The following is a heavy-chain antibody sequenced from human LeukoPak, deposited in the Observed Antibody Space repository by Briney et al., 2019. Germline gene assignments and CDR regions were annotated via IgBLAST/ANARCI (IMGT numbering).Heavy chain of an antibody. J-gene: IGHJ3*01. Sequence: ASVKVSCKASGYTFTGYYMHWVRQAPGQGLEWMGWINPNSGGTKYAQKFQGRVTMTRDTSISTAYMELSRLRSDDTAVYYCASGYGSSPQGVWGQGTMVTVSS. CDR1: GYTFTGYY. V-gene: IGHV1-2*02. D-gene: IGHD3-10*01. CDR3: ASGYGSSPQGV. CDR2: INPNSGGT.